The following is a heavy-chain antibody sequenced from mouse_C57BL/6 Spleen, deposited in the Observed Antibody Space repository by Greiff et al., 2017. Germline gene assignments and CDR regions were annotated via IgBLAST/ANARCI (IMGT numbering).Heavy chain of an antibody. Sequence: EVKLVESGPGLVKPSQSLSLTCSVTGYSITSGYYWNWIRQFPGNKLEWMGYISYDGSNKYNPSLKNRISITRDTSQNQFFLKLNSVTTEDTATYYCARKEAWFAYWGQGTLVTVSA. V-gene: IGHV3-6*01. CDR1: GYSITSGYY. CDR3: ARKEAWFAY. J-gene: IGHJ3*01. CDR2: ISYDGSN.